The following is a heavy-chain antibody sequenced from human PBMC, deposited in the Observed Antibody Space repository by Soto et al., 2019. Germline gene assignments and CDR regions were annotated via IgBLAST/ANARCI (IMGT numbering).Heavy chain of an antibody. CDR2: VHSTGGT. CDR1: GCTLTSGCYF. J-gene: IGHJ6*02. V-gene: IGHV4-39*01. Sequence: SATLSLTCPFSGCTLTSGCYFWDWLRPPPGKGLEWIGTVHSTGGTYYSPSLRSRVTISVDTSKNLFSLKMTSASATDTAVYFCAKREDSSRFGGLDSWGQGTAVTVSS. D-gene: IGHD3-3*01. CDR3: AKREDSSRFGGLDS.